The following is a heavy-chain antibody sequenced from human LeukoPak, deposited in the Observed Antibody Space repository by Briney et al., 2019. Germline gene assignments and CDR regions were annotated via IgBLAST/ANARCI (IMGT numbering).Heavy chain of an antibody. CDR3: VKVPRSGCCAFDI. CDR1: GVSFRSYC. J-gene: IGHJ3*02. Sequence: PAGGPRLSSAAAGVSFRSYCVHRVRPAPGGGGGGGAVISYDGSNKYYVDSVKGRFTISRDNSKNTLYLQVNSLRAEDTAVYYCVKVPRSGCCAFDIWGQGTMVTVSS. D-gene: IGHD6-19*01. CDR2: ISYDGSNK. V-gene: IGHV3-30*18.